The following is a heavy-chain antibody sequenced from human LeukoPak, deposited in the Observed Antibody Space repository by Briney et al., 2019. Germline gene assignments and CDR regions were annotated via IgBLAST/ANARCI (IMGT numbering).Heavy chain of an antibody. D-gene: IGHD3-22*01. Sequence: ASVKVSCKASGGTFNSYAISWVRQAPGQGLEWMGRGIPAFGTANYAQRFQGRVTITTDESTSTTYMELSSLRSEDTAFYYCAKDRRRNYYDNSGYYFDSWGQGTLVTVSS. CDR2: GIPAFGTA. CDR1: GGTFNSYA. CDR3: AKDRRRNYYDNSGYYFDS. J-gene: IGHJ4*02. V-gene: IGHV1-69*05.